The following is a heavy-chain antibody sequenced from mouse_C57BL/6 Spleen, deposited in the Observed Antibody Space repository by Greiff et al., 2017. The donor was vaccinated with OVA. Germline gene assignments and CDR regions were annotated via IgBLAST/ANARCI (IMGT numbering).Heavy chain of an antibody. J-gene: IGHJ2*01. CDR3: ARERRLRYYFDY. D-gene: IGHD1-1*01. CDR1: GFTFSDYG. V-gene: IGHV5-17*01. CDR2: ISSGSSTI. Sequence: DVHLVESGGGLVKPGGSLKLSCAASGFTFSDYGMHWVRQAPEKGLEWVAYISSGSSTIYYADTVKGRFTISRDNAKNTLFLQMTSLRSEDTAMYYCARERRLRYYFDYWGQGTTLTVSS.